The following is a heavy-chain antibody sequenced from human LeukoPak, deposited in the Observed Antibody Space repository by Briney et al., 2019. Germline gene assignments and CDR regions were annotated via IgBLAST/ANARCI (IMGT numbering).Heavy chain of an antibody. CDR1: GGSFSGYY. CDR2: INHSGST. V-gene: IGHV4-34*01. CDR3: ARLIWFGSAFDI. J-gene: IGHJ3*02. D-gene: IGHD3-10*01. Sequence: SETLSLTCAVYGGSFSGYYWSWIRQPPGKGLEWIGEINHSGSTNYNPSLKSRVTISVDTSKNQFSLKLSSVTAADTAVYYCARLIWFGSAFDIWGQGTMVTVSS.